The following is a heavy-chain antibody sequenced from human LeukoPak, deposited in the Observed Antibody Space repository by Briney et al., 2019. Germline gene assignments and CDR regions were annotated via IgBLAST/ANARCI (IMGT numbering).Heavy chain of an antibody. CDR2: ISYDGSNK. V-gene: IGHV3-30*04. Sequence: GGSLRLSCEASGFTFSSYAMHWVRQAPGKGLEWVAVISYDGSNKYYADSVKGRFTISRDNSKNTLYLQMNSLRAEDTAVYYCARDGVELQGFDYWGQGTLVTVSS. D-gene: IGHD1-26*01. CDR3: ARDGVELQGFDY. CDR1: GFTFSSYA. J-gene: IGHJ4*02.